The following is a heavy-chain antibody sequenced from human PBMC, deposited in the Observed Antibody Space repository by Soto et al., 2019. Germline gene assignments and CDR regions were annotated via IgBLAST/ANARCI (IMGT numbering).Heavy chain of an antibody. V-gene: IGHV5-10-1*01. CDR3: ASLPNEYIVPTDAYYYYGMDV. D-gene: IGHD5-12*01. J-gene: IGHJ6*02. CDR1: GYSFTSYW. CDR2: IDPSDSYT. Sequence: GESLKISCKGSGYSFTSYWISWVRQMPGKGLEWMGRIDPSDSYTNYSPSFQGHVTISADKSISTAYLQWSSLQASDTAMYYCASLPNEYIVPTDAYYYYGMDVWGQGTTVTVSS.